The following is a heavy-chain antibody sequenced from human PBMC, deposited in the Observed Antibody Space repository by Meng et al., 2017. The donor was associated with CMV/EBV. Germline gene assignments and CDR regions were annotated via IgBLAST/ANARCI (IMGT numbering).Heavy chain of an antibody. CDR2: INPNSGGT. CDR3: ARDLGWCWDYGGNSCRSWFDP. Sequence: ASVKVSCKASGYTFTSYDINWVRQAPGQGLEWMGWINPNSGGTNYAQKFQGRVTMTRDTSISTAYMELSRLRSDDTAVYYCARDLGWCWDYGGNSCRSWFDPWGQGTLVTVSS. J-gene: IGHJ5*02. CDR1: GYTFTSYD. D-gene: IGHD4-23*01. V-gene: IGHV1-2*02.